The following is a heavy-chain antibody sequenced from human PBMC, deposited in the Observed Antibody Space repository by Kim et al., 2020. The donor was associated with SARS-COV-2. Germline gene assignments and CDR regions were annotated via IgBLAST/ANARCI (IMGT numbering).Heavy chain of an antibody. CDR2: INTNTGNP. J-gene: IGHJ4*02. D-gene: IGHD2-21*02. CDR3: AKSRWDGRGPPCYCSFDY. V-gene: IGHV7-4-1*02. Sequence: ASVKVSCKTSGYTFTTYAIHWVRQAPGQGLEWMGWINTNTGNPTYAQGFTGRFVFSLDTSVSTTYLQISSLKAEDTGVYYCAKSRWDGRGPPCYCSFDYWGEGSLVTVSS. CDR1: GYTFTTYA.